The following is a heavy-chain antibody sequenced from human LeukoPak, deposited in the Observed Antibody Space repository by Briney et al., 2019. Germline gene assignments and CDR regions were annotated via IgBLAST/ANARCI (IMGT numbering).Heavy chain of an antibody. D-gene: IGHD3-10*01. J-gene: IGHJ4*02. V-gene: IGHV2-5*02. CDR2: IYWADDN. Sequence: SGRTLVNPTQTLTLTCTFSGFSLSASGLGVGWIRQRPGKALEWVALIYWADDNRYSPSLKSRLTIHKDTPTKQVVLTITNMDPVETATYYCAHAVRHAGYFYYWGQGSLVTVSS. CDR1: GFSLSASGLG. CDR3: AHAVRHAGYFYY.